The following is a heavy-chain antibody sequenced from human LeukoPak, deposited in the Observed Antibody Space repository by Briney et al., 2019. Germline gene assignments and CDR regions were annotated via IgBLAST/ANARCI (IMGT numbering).Heavy chain of an antibody. J-gene: IGHJ5*02. V-gene: IGHV1-18*01. CDR3: ATGGPDYDFWSGYHH. CDR1: GYTFTSYG. CDR2: ISAYNGNT. Sequence: ASVKVSCKASGYTFTSYGISWVRQAPGQGLEWMGWISAYNGNTNYAQKFQGRVTMTEDTSTDTAYMELSSLRSEDTAVYYCATGGPDYDFWSGYHHWGQGTLVTVSS. D-gene: IGHD3-3*01.